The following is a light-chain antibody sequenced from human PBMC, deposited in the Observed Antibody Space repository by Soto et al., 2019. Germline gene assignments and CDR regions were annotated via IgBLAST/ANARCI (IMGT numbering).Light chain of an antibody. CDR2: DSS. V-gene: IGKV3D-15*01. CDR1: QSLSSN. J-gene: IGKJ1*01. CDR3: QQYNNWPPWT. Sequence: EIVLTQSPATLSLSPGERATLSCRASQSLSSNFLAWYQQKPGQPPRLLIYDSSTRATGFPDRFSGSGSGTEFTLTISSLQSEDFAVYYCQQYNNWPPWTFGQGTKVDIK.